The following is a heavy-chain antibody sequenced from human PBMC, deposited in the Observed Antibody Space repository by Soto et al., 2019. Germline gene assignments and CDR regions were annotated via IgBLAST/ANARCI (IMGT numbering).Heavy chain of an antibody. Sequence: GGSLRLSCAASGFTFSSYAMHWVRQAPGKGLEWVAVISYGGSNKYYADSLKGRFTISRDNSKNTLYLQMNSLRADDTAVYYCARDVESGSSQYYYYYYGMDVWGQGTTVTVSS. D-gene: IGHD1-26*01. J-gene: IGHJ6*02. CDR3: ARDVESGSSQYYYYYYGMDV. CDR1: GFTFSSYA. V-gene: IGHV3-30-3*01. CDR2: ISYGGSNK.